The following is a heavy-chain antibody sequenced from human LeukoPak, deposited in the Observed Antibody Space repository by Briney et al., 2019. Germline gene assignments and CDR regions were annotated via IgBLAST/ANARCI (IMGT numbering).Heavy chain of an antibody. CDR2: ISSSGRTI. CDR3: ARGADGVSSNSRGWFDP. Sequence: GGSLRLSCAASGFTFRAYSMNWVRQAPGKGLEWVSYISSSGRTIYYADSVKGRFTISRDNARNSLYLQMNTLRAEDTAVYSCARGADGVSSNSRGWFDPWGQGTLVTVSS. CDR1: GFTFRAYS. D-gene: IGHD2-15*01. J-gene: IGHJ5*02. V-gene: IGHV3-48*04.